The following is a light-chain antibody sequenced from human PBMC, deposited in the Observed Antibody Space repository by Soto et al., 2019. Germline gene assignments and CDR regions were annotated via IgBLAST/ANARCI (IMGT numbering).Light chain of an antibody. CDR1: ISNIESNT. J-gene: IGLJ1*01. CDR2: TND. Sequence: QSVLTQPASSSGTPGQRVTISCSGSISNIESNTVYWYQQLPGMAPRLLIHTNDRRPSGVPDRFSGSKSGTSASLAVSGLQSEDEADYYCLAWDDSLNGNLFSTGTKVTVL. CDR3: LAWDDSLNGNL. V-gene: IGLV1-44*01.